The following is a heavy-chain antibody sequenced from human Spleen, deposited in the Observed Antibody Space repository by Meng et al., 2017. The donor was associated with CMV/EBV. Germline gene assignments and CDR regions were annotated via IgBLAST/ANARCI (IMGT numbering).Heavy chain of an antibody. CDR3: AREMGTRSSHGMDV. V-gene: IGHV1-18*01. CDR2: ISGYDGNT. D-gene: IGHD6-13*01. Sequence: ASVKVSCKASGYIFINHGISWVRQAPGQGLEWMGWISGYDGNTNYAQKFQDRVTMTIGTSTSTGYMELRSLRSDDTAVYYCAREMGTRSSHGMDVWGQGTTVTAS. CDR1: GYIFINHG. J-gene: IGHJ6*02.